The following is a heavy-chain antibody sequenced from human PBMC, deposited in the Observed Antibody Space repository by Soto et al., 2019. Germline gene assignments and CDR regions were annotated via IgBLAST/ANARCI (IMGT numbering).Heavy chain of an antibody. J-gene: IGHJ5*01. CDR2: INPNSGDT. D-gene: IGHD6-13*01. CDR3: AKIAAVGDFDF. V-gene: IGHV1-2*02. CDR1: GYTFIAYF. Sequence: ASVKVSCKASGYTFIAYFIHWVRQAPGQGLEWMGWINPNSGDTSYAQKFQGRVTMTRDTSIRTAYMELSRLRSDDTAVFYCAKIAAVGDFDFWGQGTQVTVSS.